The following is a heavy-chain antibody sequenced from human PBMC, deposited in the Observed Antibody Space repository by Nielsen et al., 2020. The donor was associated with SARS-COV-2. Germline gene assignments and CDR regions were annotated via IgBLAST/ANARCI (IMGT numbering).Heavy chain of an antibody. CDR3: ARSKLRFLEWLRPDYFDS. CDR2: TGSSDFDT. V-gene: IGHV3-21*01. J-gene: IGHJ4*02. D-gene: IGHD3-3*01. CDR1: GFTFDKYT. Sequence: GGSLRLSCVAAGFTFDKYTMNWVRQAPGKGLEWVSSTGSSDFDTHYAESVKGRFTISRDNAKNSLYLRMSRLRAEDTAVYYCARSKLRFLEWLRPDYFDSWGLGTLVTVSS.